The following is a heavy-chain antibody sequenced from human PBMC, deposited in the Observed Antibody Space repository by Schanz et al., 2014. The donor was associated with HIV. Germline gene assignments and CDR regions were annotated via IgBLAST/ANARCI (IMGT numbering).Heavy chain of an antibody. D-gene: IGHD6-19*01. J-gene: IGHJ1*01. CDR3: AKDPYQGSSGWLD. CDR2: IWYDGSNK. CDR1: GFTFSSYG. V-gene: IGHV3-33*06. Sequence: QVRLVESGGGVVQPGRSLRLSCAASGFTFSSYGMHWVRQAPGKGLEWVAVIWYDGSNKYYVDSVKGRFTISRDNSKNTLFLQMNSLRAEDTAVYYCAKDPYQGSSGWLDWGQGTLVTVSS.